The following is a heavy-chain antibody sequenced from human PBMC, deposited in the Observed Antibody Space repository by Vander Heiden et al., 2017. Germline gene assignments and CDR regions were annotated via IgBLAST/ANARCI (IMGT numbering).Heavy chain of an antibody. CDR3: AKMTGGVKLGAFDI. J-gene: IGHJ3*02. V-gene: IGHV3-23*01. Sequence: EVQLLESGGGLVQPGGSLRLSCAASGFTFSRYAMSWVRQAPGKGLEWVSAISGSGGSTYYADSVKGRFTISRDNSKNTLYLQMKSMRAEDTAVYYCAKMTGGVKLGAFDIWGQGTMVTVYS. CDR1: GFTFSRYA. D-gene: IGHD3-3*01. CDR2: ISGSGGST.